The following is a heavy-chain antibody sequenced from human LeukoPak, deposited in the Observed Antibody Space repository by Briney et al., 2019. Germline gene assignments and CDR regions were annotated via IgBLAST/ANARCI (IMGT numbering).Heavy chain of an antibody. D-gene: IGHD2-15*01. V-gene: IGHV1-18*04. CDR1: GYTFTSYG. CDR2: ISAYNGNT. CDR3: ARYCSGGSCYPDDWFDP. Sequence: ASVKVSCKASGYTFTSYGISWARQAPGQGLEWMGWISAYNGNTNYAQKLQGRVTMTTDTSTSTAYMELRSLRSDDTAVYYCARYCSGGSCYPDDWFDPWGQGTLVTVSS. J-gene: IGHJ5*02.